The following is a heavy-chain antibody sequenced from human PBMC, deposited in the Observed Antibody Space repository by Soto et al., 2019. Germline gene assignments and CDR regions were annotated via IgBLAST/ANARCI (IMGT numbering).Heavy chain of an antibody. CDR2: INPSGDST. Sequence: QVRLVQSGAEVKKPGASVKVSCEASGFTFSNYYMHWIRQAPGQGLEWMGIINPSGDSTTFAQRFQGRVTMTRDTSTSTVYMDLSSLTFEDTAVYYCTRGADVEKFEGLIFDTWGQGTRVTVSS. CDR1: GFTFSNYY. V-gene: IGHV1-46*01. CDR3: TRGADVEKFEGLIFDT. D-gene: IGHD3-3*01. J-gene: IGHJ5*02.